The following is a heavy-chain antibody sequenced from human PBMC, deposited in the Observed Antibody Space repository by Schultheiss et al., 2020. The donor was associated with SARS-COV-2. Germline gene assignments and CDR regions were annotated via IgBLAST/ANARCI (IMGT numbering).Heavy chain of an antibody. Sequence: GGSLRLSCAASGFTFSSYGMHWVRQAPGKGLEWVAVISYEGSHTFYADSVKGRCTVSRDNSRNTLFLQMNSLRAEDTAVYYCASYWSSGWYYWGQGTLVTVSS. CDR3: ASYWSSGWYY. V-gene: IGHV3-30*03. CDR2: ISYEGSHT. CDR1: GFTFSSYG. D-gene: IGHD6-19*01. J-gene: IGHJ4*02.